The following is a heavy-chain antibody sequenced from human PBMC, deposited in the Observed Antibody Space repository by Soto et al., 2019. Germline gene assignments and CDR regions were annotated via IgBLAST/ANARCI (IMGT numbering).Heavy chain of an antibody. J-gene: IGHJ4*02. V-gene: IGHV3-23*01. D-gene: IGHD3-22*01. CDR1: GFTFSNYD. CDR2: ISASGGST. CDR3: ANRNYYAKSGYTYPYFDF. Sequence: GRSLRVSCAASGFTFSNYDMSWVRQATGKGLDWVSTISASGGSTFYADSVKGRFTISRDNSKNTVYLQMNSLRVEDTAVYYCANRNYYAKSGYTYPYFDFWGQGSLVTVSS.